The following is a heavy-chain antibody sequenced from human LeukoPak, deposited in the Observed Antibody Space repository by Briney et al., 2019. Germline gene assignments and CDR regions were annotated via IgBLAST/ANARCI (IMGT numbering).Heavy chain of an antibody. CDR2: IWYNGNNQ. CDR3: ARDAQLYGSGSYSNYFDY. V-gene: IGHV3-33*01. Sequence: GGSLRLSCSASGFPFSSYGMHWVRQAPGKGLEWVALIWYNGNNQYYADSVKGRFTISRDNSKNTLCLQMNSLRAEDTAVYYCARDAQLYGSGSYSNYFDYWGQGTLVPSPQ. D-gene: IGHD3-10*01. CDR1: GFPFSSYG. J-gene: IGHJ4*02.